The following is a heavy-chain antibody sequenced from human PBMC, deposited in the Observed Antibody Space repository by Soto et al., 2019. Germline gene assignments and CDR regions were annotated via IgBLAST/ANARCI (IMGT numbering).Heavy chain of an antibody. J-gene: IGHJ3*02. CDR1: GFTFSSYS. CDR3: ARPDVLLWFGELSGEDAFDI. V-gene: IGHV3-21*01. Sequence: PGGSLRLSCAASGFTFSSYSMNWVRQAPGKGLEWVSSISSSSSYIYYADSVKGRFTISRDNAKNSLYLQMNSLRAEDTAVYYCARPDVLLWFGELSGEDAFDIWGQGTMVTVSS. D-gene: IGHD3-10*01. CDR2: ISSSSSYI.